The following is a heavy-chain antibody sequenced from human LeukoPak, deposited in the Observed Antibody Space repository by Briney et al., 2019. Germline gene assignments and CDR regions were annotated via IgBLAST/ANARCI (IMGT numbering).Heavy chain of an antibody. CDR1: GFTVSSNY. Sequence: GGSLRLSCAASGFTVSSNYMSWVRQAPGKGLEWVSVIYSGGSTYYADSVKGRFTISRDNSKNTLYLQMNSLRAEDTAVYYCATQNGDYNHAFDIWGQGTMVTVSS. J-gene: IGHJ3*02. D-gene: IGHD4-17*01. CDR3: ATQNGDYNHAFDI. V-gene: IGHV3-66*01. CDR2: IYSGGST.